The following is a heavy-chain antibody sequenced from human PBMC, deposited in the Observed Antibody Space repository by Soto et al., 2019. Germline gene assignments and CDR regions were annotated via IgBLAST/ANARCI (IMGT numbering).Heavy chain of an antibody. D-gene: IGHD3-10*01. CDR1: GYTFTSYA. CDR2: INVGNGNT. Sequence: ASVKVSCKASGYTFTSYAMHWVRQARGQRLEWIGWINVGNGNTKYSQKFQGRVTITRDTSTSTAYMELSSLRSEDTAVYYCAAVPLSGGQPWGQGTLVTVSS. J-gene: IGHJ4*02. V-gene: IGHV1-3*01. CDR3: AAVPLSGGQP.